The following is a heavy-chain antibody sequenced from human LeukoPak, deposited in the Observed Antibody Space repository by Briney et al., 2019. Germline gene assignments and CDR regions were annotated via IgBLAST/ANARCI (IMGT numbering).Heavy chain of an antibody. CDR1: GFTFSSYG. Sequence: SGGSLRLSCAASGFTFSSYGMSWVRQAPGKGLEYVSAISSNGGSTYYANSVKGRFTISRDNSKNTQYLQMNSLRAEDTAVYYCARGPSGYHNTGGQGTLVTVSS. CDR3: ARGPSGYHNT. J-gene: IGHJ4*02. CDR2: ISSNGGST. V-gene: IGHV3-64*01. D-gene: IGHD5-12*01.